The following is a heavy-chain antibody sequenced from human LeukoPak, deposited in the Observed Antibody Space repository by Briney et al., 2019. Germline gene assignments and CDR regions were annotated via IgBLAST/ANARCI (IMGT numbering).Heavy chain of an antibody. J-gene: IGHJ3*02. D-gene: IGHD5-18*01. CDR1: GFTVSSNY. CDR2: IYSGGST. V-gene: IGHV3-53*04. CDR3: ARGRGLYGYGFIGAFDI. Sequence: GGSLRLSCAASGFTVSSNYMSWVRQAPGKGLEWVSVIYSGGSTYYADSVKGRFTISRHNSKNTLYLQMNSPRAEDTAVYYCARGRGLYGYGFIGAFDIWGQGTMVTVSS.